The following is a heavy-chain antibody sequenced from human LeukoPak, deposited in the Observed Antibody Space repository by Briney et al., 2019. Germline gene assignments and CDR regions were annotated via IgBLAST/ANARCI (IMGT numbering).Heavy chain of an antibody. CDR1: GGSISSGGYY. CDR2: IYHSGST. CDR3: ARAFPGYSSSTRYYFDY. Sequence: TLSLTCTVSGGSISSGGYYWSWIRQPPGKGLEWIGYIYHSGSTYYNPSLKSRVTISVDRSKNQFSLKLSSVTAADTAVYYCARAFPGYSSSTRYYFDYWGQGTLVTVSS. V-gene: IGHV4-30-2*01. J-gene: IGHJ4*02. D-gene: IGHD6-6*01.